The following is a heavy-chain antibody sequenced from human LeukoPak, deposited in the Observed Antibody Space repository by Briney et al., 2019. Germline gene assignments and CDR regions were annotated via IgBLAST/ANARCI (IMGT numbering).Heavy chain of an antibody. D-gene: IGHD2-21*01. CDR1: GFTFSSFA. J-gene: IGHJ4*02. Sequence: GGSLRLSCAASGFTFSSFAMSWVRQAPGKGLEWVSSTGGTGTVTYYGDSVKGRFTISRDNSKKTVHLEMSGLRADDTAVYYCAKDLYGDGGYCFEYWGQGTLVTVSS. CDR3: AKDLYGDGGYCFEY. V-gene: IGHV3-23*01. CDR2: TGGTGTVT.